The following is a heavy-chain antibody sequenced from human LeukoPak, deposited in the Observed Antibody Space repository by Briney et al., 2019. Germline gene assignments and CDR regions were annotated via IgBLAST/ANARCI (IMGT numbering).Heavy chain of an antibody. CDR2: IYYSGGT. CDR1: GGSISGSSYY. CDR3: AKHGGHYFDS. Sequence: PSETLSLTCTVSGGSISGSSYYWGWIRQPPGKGLEWIGSIYYSGGTYYNPPLKSRVTISVDTSKNQFSLKLSSVTAADTAVYYCAKHGGHYFDSWGQGTLVTVSS. D-gene: IGHD4-23*01. V-gene: IGHV4-39*01. J-gene: IGHJ4*02.